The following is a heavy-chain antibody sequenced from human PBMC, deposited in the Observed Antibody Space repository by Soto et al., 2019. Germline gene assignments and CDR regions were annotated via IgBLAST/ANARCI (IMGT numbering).Heavy chain of an antibody. V-gene: IGHV1-18*01. CDR2: ISAYNGNT. CDR1: GYTFTSYG. CDR3: ARDPTPYYVILAGLGYNWFDP. D-gene: IGHD3-9*01. J-gene: IGHJ5*02. Sequence: QVQLVQSGAEVKKPGASVKVSCKASGYTFTSYGISWVRQAPGQGLEWIGWISAYNGNTNYAQKLQGRVTMTTDTSTSTAYMELRSLRSDDTAVYYCARDPTPYYVILAGLGYNWFDPWGQGTLVTVSS.